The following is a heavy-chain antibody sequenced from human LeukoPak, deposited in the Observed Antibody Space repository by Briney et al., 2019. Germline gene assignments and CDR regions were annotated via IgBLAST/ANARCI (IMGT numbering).Heavy chain of an antibody. V-gene: IGHV1-18*01. J-gene: IGHJ5*02. D-gene: IGHD1-7*01. CDR2: ISAYSGNT. Sequence: GASVKVSCKASGYTFTSYGISWVRQAPGQGLEWMGWISAYSGNTNYAQKLQGRVTMTTDTSTSTAYMELRSLRSDDTAVYYCARGGPNWNYVAKPWFDPWGQGTLVTVSS. CDR3: ARGGPNWNYVAKPWFDP. CDR1: GYTFTSYG.